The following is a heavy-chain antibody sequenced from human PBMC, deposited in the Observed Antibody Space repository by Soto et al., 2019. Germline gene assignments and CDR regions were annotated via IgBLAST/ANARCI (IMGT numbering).Heavy chain of an antibody. D-gene: IGHD6-13*01. V-gene: IGHV3-23*01. J-gene: IGHJ4*02. CDR2: ISRSGDNI. CDR3: AKDLGSSPPGDH. Sequence: PGGSLRLSCTVSGVTFGNTAMSWARQAPGKGPEWVSTISRSGDNIYCADSVKGRFTLSRDTSKNTLYLQMNSLRAEDTAVYYCAKDLGSSPPGDHWGQGVLVTVSS. CDR1: GVTFGNTA.